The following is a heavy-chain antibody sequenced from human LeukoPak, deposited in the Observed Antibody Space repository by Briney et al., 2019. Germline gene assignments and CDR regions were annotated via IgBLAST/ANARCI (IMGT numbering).Heavy chain of an antibody. CDR1: GYTFTSYG. CDR3: AREDQEMATRH. Sequence: AAVKVSCKASGYTFTSYGISWGRQAPGQGREWMGWISAYNGNTNYAQKLQGRVTMTTDTSRSRAYMELRSLRSDDTAVYYCAREDQEMATRHWGQGTLVTVSS. J-gene: IGHJ4*02. V-gene: IGHV1-18*01. CDR2: ISAYNGNT. D-gene: IGHD5-24*01.